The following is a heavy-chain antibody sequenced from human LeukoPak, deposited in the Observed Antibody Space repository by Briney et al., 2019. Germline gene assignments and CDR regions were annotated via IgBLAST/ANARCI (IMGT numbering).Heavy chain of an antibody. CDR2: ISWNSGSI. J-gene: IGHJ6*02. V-gene: IGHV3-9*01. D-gene: IGHD3-10*01. CDR1: GFTFDDYA. Sequence: GGSLRLSCVVSGFTFDDYAMHWVRQAPGKGLEWVSGISWNSGSIGYADSVKGRFTISRDNAKNSLYLQMNSLRAEDTALYYCAKDIGYYGSGRTGYYYYGMDVWGQGTTVTVSS. CDR3: AKDIGYYGSGRTGYYYYGMDV.